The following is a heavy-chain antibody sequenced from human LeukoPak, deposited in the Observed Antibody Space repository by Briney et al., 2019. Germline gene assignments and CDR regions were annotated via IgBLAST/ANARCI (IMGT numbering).Heavy chain of an antibody. Sequence: SETLSLTCTVSGGSISSHYWSWIRQPPGKGLEWIGYIYYSGSTNYNPSLKSRVTISVDTSKNQFSLKLSSVTAADTAVYYCARLGPYSSSWYDYWGQGTLVTVSS. J-gene: IGHJ4*02. CDR1: GGSISSHY. V-gene: IGHV4-59*08. CDR3: ARLGPYSSSWYDY. CDR2: IYYSGST. D-gene: IGHD6-13*01.